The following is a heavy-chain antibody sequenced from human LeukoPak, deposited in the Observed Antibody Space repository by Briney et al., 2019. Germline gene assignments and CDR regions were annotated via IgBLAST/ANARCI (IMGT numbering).Heavy chain of an antibody. CDR1: GGSISSSSYY. CDR3: ARVRIAVADY. D-gene: IGHD6-19*01. Sequence: SETLSLTCTVSGGSISSSSYYWGWIRQPPGKGLEWIGSIYYSGSTYYNPSLKSRVTISVDTSKNQFSLKLSSVTAADTAVYYCARVRIAVADYWGQGTLVTVSS. J-gene: IGHJ4*02. V-gene: IGHV4-39*01. CDR2: IYYSGST.